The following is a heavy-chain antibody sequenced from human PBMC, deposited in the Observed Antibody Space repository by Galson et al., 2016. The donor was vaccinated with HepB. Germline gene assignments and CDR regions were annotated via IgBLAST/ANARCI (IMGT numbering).Heavy chain of an antibody. Sequence: ETLSLTCTVSGGSVSSASHYWSWVRQPAGKGPEWIGYISDSESTNYNPSLKGRVTISLDRSKNQFSLRLNSVIAADTAVYYCAKDEGFYNGMDFWGQGTTVTVSS. J-gene: IGHJ6*02. CDR3: AKDEGFYNGMDF. CDR1: GGSVSSASHY. V-gene: IGHV4-61*01. D-gene: IGHD2-2*02. CDR2: ISDSEST.